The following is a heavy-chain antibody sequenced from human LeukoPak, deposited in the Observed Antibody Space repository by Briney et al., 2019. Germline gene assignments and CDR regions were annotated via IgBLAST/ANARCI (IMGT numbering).Heavy chain of an antibody. J-gene: IGHJ4*02. D-gene: IGHD6-25*01. V-gene: IGHV4-59*02. Sequence: SETLSLTCTVSGGSVTSYYWSWIRQPPGKGLEWIGYIYYTGSTNHNPSLKSRVTISVDTSKNQFSLKLSSVTAADTAVYYCASQDAAGYYFDYWGQGTLVTVSS. CDR3: ASQDAAGYYFDY. CDR2: IYYTGST. CDR1: GGSVTSYY.